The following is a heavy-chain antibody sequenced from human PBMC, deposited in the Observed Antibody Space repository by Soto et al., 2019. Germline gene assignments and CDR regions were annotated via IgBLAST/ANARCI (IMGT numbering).Heavy chain of an antibody. CDR3: ARGCSSNSCPPRDI. D-gene: IGHD2-2*01. Sequence: EVQLVESGGGLVKPGGSLRLSCAASGFTFSSYSMNWVRQAPGKGLEWVSSITRSSRYIYYADSVKGRFTISRDEAKNSLYLQMNSLRAEDTAVYYCARGCSSNSCPPRDIWGQGTMVTVSS. J-gene: IGHJ3*02. CDR2: ITRSSRYI. CDR1: GFTFSSYS. V-gene: IGHV3-21*01.